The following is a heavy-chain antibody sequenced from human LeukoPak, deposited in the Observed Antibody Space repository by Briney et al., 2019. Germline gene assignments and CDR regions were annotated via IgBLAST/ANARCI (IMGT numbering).Heavy chain of an antibody. Sequence: GGSLRLSCAASRFTGSSDYMSWVRQAPGKGLEWVSVIYSGGSTYYADSVKGRFTISRDYSKNTLFLQMNSLRADDTAVYYCTGGETNPFDYWGQGILVTVSS. V-gene: IGHV3-66*01. CDR1: RFTGSSDY. D-gene: IGHD1-14*01. J-gene: IGHJ4*02. CDR2: IYSGGST. CDR3: TGGETNPFDY.